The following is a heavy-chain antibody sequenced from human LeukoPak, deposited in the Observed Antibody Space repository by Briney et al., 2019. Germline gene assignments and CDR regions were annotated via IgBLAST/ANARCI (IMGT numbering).Heavy chain of an antibody. D-gene: IGHD1-1*01. V-gene: IGHV4-59*08. CDR2: IYYSVST. CDR3: ARRRPGLRTNDAFDI. CDR1: GDXLSSYF. Sequence: SETLSLTCTVSGDXLSSYFCSWIRQPPGRGLEWSVLIYYSVSTKYNPSIKSRVTILVDTSKNQFALELSSVTAADTAVYFCARRRPGLRTNDAFDIWGQGTMVTVSS. J-gene: IGHJ3*02.